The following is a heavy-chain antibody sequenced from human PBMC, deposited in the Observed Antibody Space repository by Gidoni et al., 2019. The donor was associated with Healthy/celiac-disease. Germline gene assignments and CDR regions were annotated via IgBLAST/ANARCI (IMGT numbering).Heavy chain of an antibody. V-gene: IGHV4-34*01. CDR2: ISHSGST. D-gene: IGHD1-26*01. CDR3: ARGVVGATGRFDY. CDR1: GGSFSGYY. J-gene: IGHJ4*02. Sequence: QVQLQQWGAGLLKPSETLSLTCAVYGGSFSGYYWSWIRQPPGKGLEWIGEISHSGSTNYNPSLKSRVTITVDTSKNQFSLKLSSVTAADTAVYYWARGVVGATGRFDYWGQGTLVTVSS.